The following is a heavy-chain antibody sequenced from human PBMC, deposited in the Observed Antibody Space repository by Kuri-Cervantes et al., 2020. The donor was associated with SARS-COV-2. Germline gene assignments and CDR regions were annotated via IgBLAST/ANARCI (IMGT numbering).Heavy chain of an antibody. D-gene: IGHD3-3*01. Sequence: GESLKISCAASEFTFSSYWMSWVRQAPGRGLEWVANIMPDGSDTYYVDSVKGRFTVSRDNAKNSLYLQMNSLRGEDTAVYYCARGNDFWNGHSAPFYYMEVWGKGTTVTVSS. CDR2: IMPDGSDT. V-gene: IGHV3-7*03. CDR3: ARGNDFWNGHSAPFYYMEV. J-gene: IGHJ6*03. CDR1: EFTFSSYW.